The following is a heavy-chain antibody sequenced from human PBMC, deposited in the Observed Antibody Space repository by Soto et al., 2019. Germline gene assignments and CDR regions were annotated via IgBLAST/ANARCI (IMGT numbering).Heavy chain of an antibody. J-gene: IGHJ4*02. D-gene: IGHD4-17*01. Sequence: SVKVSCKASGGTFSSYAISWVRQAPGQGLEWIGGIIPIFGTANYAQKFQGRVTMTEDTSTDTAYMELSSLRSEDTAVYYCATVYGDYSPRFDYWGQGTLVSVSS. CDR2: IIPIFGTA. CDR3: ATVYGDYSPRFDY. CDR1: GGTFSSYA. V-gene: IGHV1-69*06.